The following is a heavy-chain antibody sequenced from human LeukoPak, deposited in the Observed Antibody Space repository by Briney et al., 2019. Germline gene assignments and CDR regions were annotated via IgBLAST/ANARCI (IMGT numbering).Heavy chain of an antibody. J-gene: IGHJ5*02. D-gene: IGHD4-11*01. CDR1: GGSISSGSYY. CDR3: ARAWATITSNWFDP. CDR2: IYTSGST. Sequence: SETLSLTCTLSGGSISSGSYYWSWIRQPAGKGLEWIGRIYTSGSTNYNPSLKSRVTISVDTSKNQFSLRLTSVTAADTAAYYCARAWATITSNWFDPWGQGTLVTVSS. V-gene: IGHV4-61*02.